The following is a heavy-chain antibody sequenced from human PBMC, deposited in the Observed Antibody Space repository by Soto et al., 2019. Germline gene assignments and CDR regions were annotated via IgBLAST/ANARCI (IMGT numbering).Heavy chain of an antibody. CDR3: ARGYCSSIGCSHYFEY. V-gene: IGHV1-2*02. CDR2: INPATSGT. CDR1: GYTFTDRY. D-gene: IGHD2-2*01. J-gene: IGHJ4*02. Sequence: QVQLVQSGAEVKKPGASVKVSCKASGYTFTDRYMHWVRQAPGQGLEWMAWINPATSGTRYAQNFQGRVTVTWDTSISTAYMELSRLRSDDTATYYCARGYCSSIGCSHYFEYWGQGTLVTVSS.